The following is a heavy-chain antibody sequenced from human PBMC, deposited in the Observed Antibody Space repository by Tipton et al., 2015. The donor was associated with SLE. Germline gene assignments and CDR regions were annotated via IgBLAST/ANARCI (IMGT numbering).Heavy chain of an antibody. CDR3: ASGAVACNGPYYFDY. CDR2: INPNSGGT. J-gene: IGHJ4*02. CDR1: EYTFTGYY. V-gene: IGHV1-2*06. Sequence: QLVQSGAEVKKPGASVKVSCKASEYTFTGYYMHWVRQAPGQGLEWMGRINPNSGGTNYAQKFQGRVTMTRDTSISTAYMELSRLRSDDTAVYYCASGAVACNGPYYFDYWGQGTLVTVSS. D-gene: IGHD6-19*01.